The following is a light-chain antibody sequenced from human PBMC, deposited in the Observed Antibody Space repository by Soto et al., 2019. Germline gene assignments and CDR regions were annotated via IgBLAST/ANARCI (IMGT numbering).Light chain of an antibody. Sequence: QSVLTQPPSVSGAPGQRVTFSCTGSTSNIGAGYDVHWYQQLPGTSPKLLIYSNNQRPSGVPGRFSDSKSGTSASLAISGLQSEDEADYYCASWDDSLNGVVFGGGTKLTVL. CDR3: ASWDDSLNGVV. V-gene: IGLV1-40*01. J-gene: IGLJ2*01. CDR1: TSNIGAGYD. CDR2: SNN.